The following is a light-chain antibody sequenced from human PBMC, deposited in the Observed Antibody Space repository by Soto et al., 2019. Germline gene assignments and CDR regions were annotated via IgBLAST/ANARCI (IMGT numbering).Light chain of an antibody. CDR1: ISDVGGYNY. J-gene: IGLJ2*01. CDR2: EVS. CDR3: SSYAGSNKLV. Sequence: QSVLTQPPSASGSPGQSVTISCTGTISDVGGYNYVSWYQQHPGKAPKLMIYEVSKRPSGVPDRFSGSKSGNTASLTVSGLQAEDEADYFCSSYAGSNKLVFGGGTKLTVL. V-gene: IGLV2-8*01.